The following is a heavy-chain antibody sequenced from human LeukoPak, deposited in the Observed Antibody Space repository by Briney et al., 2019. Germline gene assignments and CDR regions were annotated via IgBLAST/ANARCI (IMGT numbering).Heavy chain of an antibody. CDR2: ISGSGGST. J-gene: IGHJ4*02. CDR3: AKSSYYDSAGYYREYYFDY. V-gene: IGHV3-23*01. CDR1: GFIFNYYA. Sequence: GGSLRLSCVSSGFIFNYYAMSWVRQPPGKGLEWVSGISGSGGSTHYADSVKGRFTVSRDKTKSMLYLQMTSLRAEDTVVYYCAKSSYYDSAGYYREYYFDYWGQGTLVTVSS. D-gene: IGHD3-22*01.